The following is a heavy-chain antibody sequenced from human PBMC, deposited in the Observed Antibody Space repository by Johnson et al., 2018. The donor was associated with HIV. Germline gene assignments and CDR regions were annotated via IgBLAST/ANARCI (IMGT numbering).Heavy chain of an antibody. CDR3: ARVLWDYGEEDAFEI. CDR2: IKQDGSEK. CDR1: GFTFSSYW. D-gene: IGHD4-17*01. Sequence: VQLVESGGGLVQPGGSLRLSCAASGFTFSSYWMSWVRQAPGKGLEWVANIKQDGSEKYYVDSVKGRFTISRDNAKNSLYLQMNSLRAEDTAVYYCARVLWDYGEEDAFEIWGQGTMVTVSS. V-gene: IGHV3-7*01. J-gene: IGHJ3*02.